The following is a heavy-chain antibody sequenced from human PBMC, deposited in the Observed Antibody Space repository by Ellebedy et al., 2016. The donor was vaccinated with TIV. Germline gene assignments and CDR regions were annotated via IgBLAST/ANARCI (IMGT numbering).Heavy chain of an antibody. J-gene: IGHJ4*02. CDR1: GFTFSSYS. V-gene: IGHV3-48*01. CDR3: ARTDVDTAMGLDY. D-gene: IGHD5-18*01. Sequence: GESLKISCAASGFTFSSYSMNWVRQAPGKGLEWVSYISSSSSTIYYADSVKGRFTISRDNSKNTLYLQMNSLRAEDTAVYYCARTDVDTAMGLDYWGQGTLVTVSS. CDR2: ISSSSSTI.